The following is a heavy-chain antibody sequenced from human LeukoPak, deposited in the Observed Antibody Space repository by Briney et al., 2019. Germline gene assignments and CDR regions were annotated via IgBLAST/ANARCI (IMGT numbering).Heavy chain of an antibody. D-gene: IGHD5-18*01. Sequence: ASVKVSCKASGYTFTGYYMHWVRQAPGQGLEWMGWINPNSGGTNYAQKFQGRVTMTRDTSISTAYMELSRLRSDDTAVYYRARVKASSYGIIYYYYGMDVWGQGTTVTVSS. V-gene: IGHV1-2*02. CDR3: ARVKASSYGIIYYYYGMDV. CDR1: GYTFTGYY. J-gene: IGHJ6*02. CDR2: INPNSGGT.